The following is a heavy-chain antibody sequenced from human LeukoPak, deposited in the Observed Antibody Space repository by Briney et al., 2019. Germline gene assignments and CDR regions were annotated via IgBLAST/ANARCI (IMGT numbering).Heavy chain of an antibody. J-gene: IGHJ4*02. V-gene: IGHV3-30*03. CDR3: SVNMGSGYRFDY. D-gene: IGHD3-22*01. Sequence: PGGSLRLSCAAPGFTFSNYWMHWVRQAPGKGLEWVATISYDGSNTYYADSLKGRFTISRDISKNTLYLQMNSLRAEDTAVYYCSVNMGSGYRFDYWGQGTLVTVSS. CDR2: ISYDGSNT. CDR1: GFTFSNYW.